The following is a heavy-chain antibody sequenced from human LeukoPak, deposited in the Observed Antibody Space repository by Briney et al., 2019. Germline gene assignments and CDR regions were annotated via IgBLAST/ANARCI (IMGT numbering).Heavy chain of an antibody. J-gene: IGHJ4*02. CDR2: IYCSGST. D-gene: IGHD3-9*01. Sequence: PSETLSLTCTVSGGSISSYYWSWIRQPPGKGLEWIGYIYCSGSTNYNPSLKSRVTISVDTSKNQFSLKLSSVTAADTAVYYCARAQLRYFDWFPDFDYWGQGTLVTVSS. CDR3: ARAQLRYFDWFPDFDY. CDR1: GGSISSYY. V-gene: IGHV4-59*01.